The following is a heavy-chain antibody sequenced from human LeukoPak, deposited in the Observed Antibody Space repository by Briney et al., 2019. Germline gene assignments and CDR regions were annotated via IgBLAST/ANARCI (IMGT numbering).Heavy chain of an antibody. CDR3: ARGNIVATILGGLHGTTAFDF. CDR1: GGAFSDYY. J-gene: IGHJ4*02. CDR2: MIQSGSS. Sequence: TETLSLTCGVSGGAFSDYYWSWIRQAPGKGLEWIGEMIQSGSSNYNPSLRSRVTISGDTSRNQFSLKLNSLTAADTAVYYCARGNIVATILGGLHGTTAFDFWGQGILVTVSS. D-gene: IGHD5-12*01. V-gene: IGHV4-34*01.